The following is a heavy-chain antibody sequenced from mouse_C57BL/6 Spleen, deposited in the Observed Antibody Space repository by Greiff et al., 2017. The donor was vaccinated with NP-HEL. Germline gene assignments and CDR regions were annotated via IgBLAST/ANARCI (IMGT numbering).Heavy chain of an antibody. V-gene: IGHV1-59*01. J-gene: IGHJ3*01. CDR3: ARSGSTTVPAWFAY. Sequence: QVQLQQPGAELVRPGTSVKLSCKASGYTFTSYWMHWVKQRPGQGLEWIGVIDPSDSYTNYNQKFKGKATLTVDTSSSTAYMQLSSLTSEDSAVYYYARSGSTTVPAWFAYWGQGTLVTVSA. CDR2: IDPSDSYT. CDR1: GYTFTSYW. D-gene: IGHD1-1*01.